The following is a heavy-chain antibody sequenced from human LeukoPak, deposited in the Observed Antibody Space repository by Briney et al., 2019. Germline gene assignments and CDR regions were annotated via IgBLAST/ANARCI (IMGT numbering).Heavy chain of an antibody. CDR2: IYYSGST. CDR3: ARASVRFLEWSHRIGYYFDY. J-gene: IGHJ4*02. Sequence: SETLSLTCTVSGGSISSYYWSWIRQPPGKGLEWIGYIYYSGSTKYNPSLKSRVTISVDTSKNQFSLKLSSVTAADTAVYYCARASVRFLEWSHRIGYYFDYWGQGTLVTVSS. CDR1: GGSISSYY. V-gene: IGHV4-59*01. D-gene: IGHD3-3*01.